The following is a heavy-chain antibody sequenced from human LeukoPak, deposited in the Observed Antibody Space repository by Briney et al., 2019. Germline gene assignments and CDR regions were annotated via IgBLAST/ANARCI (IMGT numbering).Heavy chain of an antibody. CDR3: ARDFRGGARAFDY. Sequence: GGSLRLSCAASGFTFSDYYMSWIRQAPGKGLEWVSYISSRGSTIYYADSVKGRFTISRDNAKNSLYLQMNSLRAEDTAVYYCARDFRGGARAFDYWGQGTLVTVSS. CDR1: GFTFSDYY. D-gene: IGHD3-16*01. J-gene: IGHJ4*02. V-gene: IGHV3-11*04. CDR2: ISSRGSTI.